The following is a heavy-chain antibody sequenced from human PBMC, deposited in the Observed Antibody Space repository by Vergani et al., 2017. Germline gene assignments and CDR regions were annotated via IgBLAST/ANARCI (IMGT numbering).Heavy chain of an antibody. V-gene: IGHV3-9*01. J-gene: IGHJ4*02. CDR1: GFTFSSYW. CDR3: AKDIDPDYYGSGSPLDY. D-gene: IGHD3-10*01. CDR2: ISWNSGST. Sequence: VQLVESGGGVVQPGGSLRLSCAASGFTFSSYWMHWVRQAPGKGLEWVSGISWNSGSTGYADSVKGRFTISRDNAKNSLYLQMNSLRAEDTALYYCAKDIDPDYYGSGSPLDYWGQGTLVTVSS.